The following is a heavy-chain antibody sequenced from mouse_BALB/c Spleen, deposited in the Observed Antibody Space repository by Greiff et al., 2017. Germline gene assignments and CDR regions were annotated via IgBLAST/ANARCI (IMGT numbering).Heavy chain of an antibody. CDR1: GYSFTGYF. J-gene: IGHJ3*01. CDR2: INPYNGDT. CDR3: ARDYYGSSSWFAY. D-gene: IGHD1-1*01. V-gene: IGHV1-20*02. Sequence: VHVKQSGPELVKPGASVKISCKASGYSFTGYFMNWVMQSHGKSLEWIGRINPYNGDTFYNQKFKGKATLTVDKSSSTAHMELRSLASEDSAVYYCARDYYGSSSWFAYWGQGTLVTVSA.